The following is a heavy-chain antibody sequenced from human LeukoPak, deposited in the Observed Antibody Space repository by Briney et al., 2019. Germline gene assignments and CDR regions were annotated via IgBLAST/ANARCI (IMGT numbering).Heavy chain of an antibody. Sequence: PSETLSLTCTVSGGSISGYYWSWIRQPPGRGLEWIGYIYYSGSTNYNPSLKSRVTISVDTSKNQFSLKLSSVTAADTAVYYCASYIVATSYLDYWGQGTLVTVSS. V-gene: IGHV4-59*12. D-gene: IGHD5-12*01. CDR2: IYYSGST. J-gene: IGHJ4*02. CDR1: GGSISGYY. CDR3: ASYIVATSYLDY.